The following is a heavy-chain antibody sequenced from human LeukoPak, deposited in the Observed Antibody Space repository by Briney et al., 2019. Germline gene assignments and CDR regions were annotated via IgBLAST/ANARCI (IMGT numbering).Heavy chain of an antibody. CDR2: IYYSGST. Sequence: SETLSLTCTVSGGSISSYYWSWIRQHPGKGLEWIGYIYYSGSTYYNPSLKSRVTISVDTSKNQFSLKLSSVTAADTAVYYCAREFAAVGYYFDYWGQGTLVTVSS. V-gene: IGHV4-59*06. J-gene: IGHJ4*02. CDR3: AREFAAVGYYFDY. CDR1: GGSISSYY.